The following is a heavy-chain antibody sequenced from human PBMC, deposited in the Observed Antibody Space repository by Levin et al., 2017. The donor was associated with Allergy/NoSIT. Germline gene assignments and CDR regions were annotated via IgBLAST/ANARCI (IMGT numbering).Heavy chain of an antibody. Sequence: PSETLSLTCTVSGGSISSYYWSWIRQPPGKGLEWIGYIYYSGSTNYNPSLKSRVTISVDTSKNQFSLKLSSVTAADTAVYYCARAGLGYSTENFDYWGQGTLVTVSS. V-gene: IGHV4-59*01. CDR1: GGSISSYY. J-gene: IGHJ4*02. CDR3: ARAGLGYSTENFDY. D-gene: IGHD6-13*01. CDR2: IYYSGST.